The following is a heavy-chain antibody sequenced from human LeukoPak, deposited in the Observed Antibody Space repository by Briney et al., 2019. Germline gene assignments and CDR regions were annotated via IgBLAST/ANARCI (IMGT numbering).Heavy chain of an antibody. Sequence: GGSLRLSCVASEFTFRNYWMNWVRQAPGKGLEWVANIKQDGSEKYYVDSVKGRFTISRDNAKNSLYLQMNSLRAEDTARYFCAEDPILTGFYNDGRWGQGTLVTVSS. J-gene: IGHJ4*02. D-gene: IGHD3-9*01. CDR1: EFTFRNYW. CDR2: IKQDGSEK. CDR3: AEDPILTGFYNDGR. V-gene: IGHV3-7*03.